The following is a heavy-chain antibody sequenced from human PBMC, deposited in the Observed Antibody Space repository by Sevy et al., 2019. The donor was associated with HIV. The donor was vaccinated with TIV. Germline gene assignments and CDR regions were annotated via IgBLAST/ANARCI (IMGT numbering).Heavy chain of an antibody. V-gene: IGHV1-46*03. CDR1: GYIFTSYY. D-gene: IGHD3-10*01. CDR3: ARDRGVTMVPQR. Sequence: ASVKVSCKASGYIFTSYYMHWVRQAPGQGLEWMGIINPNGGSTSYAQKFQGRVTMTRDTSTSTVYMELSSLRSVDTAVYYCARDRGVTMVPQRWGQGTLVTVSS. J-gene: IGHJ1*01. CDR2: INPNGGST.